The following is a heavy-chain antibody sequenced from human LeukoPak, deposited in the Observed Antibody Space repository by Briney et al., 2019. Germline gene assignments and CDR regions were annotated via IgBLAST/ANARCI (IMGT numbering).Heavy chain of an antibody. CDR1: GFTVSSNY. CDR3: ARGGEIAVAEFDY. D-gene: IGHD6-19*01. J-gene: IGHJ4*02. V-gene: IGHV3-53*01. CDR2: IYSGGST. Sequence: GGSLRLSCAASGFTVSSNYMSWVRQAPGKGLEWVSVIYSGGSTYYADSVKGRFTISRDNSKNTLYLQMNSLRAEDTAVYYCARGGEIAVAEFDYWGQGTLVTVSS.